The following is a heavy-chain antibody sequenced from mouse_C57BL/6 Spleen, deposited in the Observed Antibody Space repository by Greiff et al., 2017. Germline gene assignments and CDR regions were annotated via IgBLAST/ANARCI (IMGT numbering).Heavy chain of an antibody. J-gene: IGHJ3*01. D-gene: IGHD2-13*01. CDR3: ARGLEGFAY. CDR2: ISYDGSN. V-gene: IGHV3-6*01. CDR1: GYSITSGYY. Sequence: EVQLQQSGPGLVKPSQSLSLTCSVTGYSITSGYYWNWIRQFPGNKLEWMGYISYDGSNNYNPSLKNRISITRDTSKNQFFLKLNSVTTEDTATYYCARGLEGFAYWGQGTLVTVSA.